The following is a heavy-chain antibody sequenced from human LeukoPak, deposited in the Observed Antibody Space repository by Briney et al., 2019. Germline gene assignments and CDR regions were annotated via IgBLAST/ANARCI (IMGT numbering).Heavy chain of an antibody. CDR3: TTDLLVVVVAATPGY. CDR1: GFTFSNAW. V-gene: IGHV3-15*01. Sequence: GGSLRLSCAASGFTFSNAWMSWVRQAPGKGLEWVGRIKSKTDGGTTDYAAPVKGRFTISRDDSKNTLYLQMNSLKTEDTAVYYCTTDLLVVVVAATPGYWGQGTLVTVSS. J-gene: IGHJ4*02. CDR2: IKSKTDGGTT. D-gene: IGHD2-15*01.